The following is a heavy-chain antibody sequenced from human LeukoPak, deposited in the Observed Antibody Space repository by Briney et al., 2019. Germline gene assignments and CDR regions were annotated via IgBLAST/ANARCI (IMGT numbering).Heavy chain of an antibody. D-gene: IGHD6-6*01. V-gene: IGHV1-3*01. CDR2: INAGNGNT. J-gene: IGHJ4*02. CDR1: GYTFTSYA. Sequence: DSVKVSCRVSGYTFTSYARHWVRQAPGQRLEWMGWINAGNGNTKYSQKFQGRVTITRDTSARTAYMELSSLRSEDTAMYYCARDQSSSSGSFDYWGQGTLVTVSS. CDR3: ARDQSSSSGSFDY.